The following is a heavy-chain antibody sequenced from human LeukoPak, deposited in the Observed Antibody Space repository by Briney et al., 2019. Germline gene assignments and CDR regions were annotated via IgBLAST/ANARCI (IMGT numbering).Heavy chain of an antibody. CDR3: AKDRRAAYYYEAFDI. Sequence: GRSLRLSCAASGFTFSTYAMHWVRQAPGKGLEWVAVISFDGSNKDYADSVKGRFTISRDNSKNTLFLQMNSLRAEDTAVYYCAKDRRAAYYYEAFDIWGQGTMVTVSS. D-gene: IGHD3-10*01. V-gene: IGHV3-30*04. J-gene: IGHJ3*02. CDR1: GFTFSTYA. CDR2: ISFDGSNK.